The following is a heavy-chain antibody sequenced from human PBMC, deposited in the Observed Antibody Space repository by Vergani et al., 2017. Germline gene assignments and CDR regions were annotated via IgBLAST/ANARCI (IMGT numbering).Heavy chain of an antibody. CDR1: GFSFSGYW. V-gene: IGHV3-74*01. D-gene: IGHD6-19*01. CDR3: AKGDYSSGWYFGVAY. CDR2: IKSDGSIT. Sequence: EVQLVESGGGLIHPGGSLRLSCEGSGFSFSGYWMHWVRQSPEKGLVWVSRIKSDGSITNYADSVKGRFTISRDNAKNTLYLEMNSLRAEDTAVYYCAKGDYSSGWYFGVAYWGQGTLVTVSS. J-gene: IGHJ4*02.